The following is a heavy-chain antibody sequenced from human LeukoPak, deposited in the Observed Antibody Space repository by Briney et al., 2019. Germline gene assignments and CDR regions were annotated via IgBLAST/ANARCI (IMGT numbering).Heavy chain of an antibody. J-gene: IGHJ4*02. Sequence: GESLRISCKGSGYSFATYWISWVRQVPGKGLEWMGRIDPIDSYTNYSPSFQGHVTISADKSISTAYLQWSSLRASDTAMYYCARLIRRGWGGATFDYWGQGTLVTVSS. D-gene: IGHD1-26*01. CDR1: GYSFATYW. CDR3: ARLIRRGWGGATFDY. CDR2: IDPIDSYT. V-gene: IGHV5-10-1*01.